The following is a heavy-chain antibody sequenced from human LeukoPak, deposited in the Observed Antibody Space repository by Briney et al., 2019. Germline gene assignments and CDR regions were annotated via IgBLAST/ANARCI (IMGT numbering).Heavy chain of an antibody. D-gene: IGHD5-24*01. CDR1: GFTSTNTW. CDR2: IKSSSDGGPT. CDR3: TTAVRWVQSPFNY. V-gene: IGHV3-15*01. J-gene: IGHJ4*02. Sequence: GGSLRLSCAASGFTSTNTWMTWVRQAPGKGLEWVGRIKSSSDGGPTDYAAPVKGRFTISRDDSKNTLYLQMNSLNTEDTAVYFCTTAVRWVQSPFNYWGQGTLVTVSS.